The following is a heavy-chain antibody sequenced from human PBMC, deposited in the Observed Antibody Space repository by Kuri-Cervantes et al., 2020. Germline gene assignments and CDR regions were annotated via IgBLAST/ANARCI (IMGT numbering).Heavy chain of an antibody. CDR3: ARDLGIN. V-gene: IGHV3-53*01. CDR2: IYSGGST. CDR1: GFTFSDYY. J-gene: IGHJ4*02. Sequence: GGSLRLSCAASGFTFSDYYMSWIRQAPGKGLEWVSVIYSGGSTYYADSVKGRFTISRDNSKNTLYLQMNSLRAEDTAVYYCARDLGINWGQGTLVTVSS. D-gene: IGHD3-3*02.